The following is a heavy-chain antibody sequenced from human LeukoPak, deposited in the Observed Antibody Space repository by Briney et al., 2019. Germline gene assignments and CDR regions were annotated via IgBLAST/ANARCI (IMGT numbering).Heavy chain of an antibody. CDR2: MNPNSGNT. D-gene: IGHD3-16*02. V-gene: IGHV1-8*03. CDR3: ARGIPWMITFGGVIVPTYNWFDP. CDR1: GYTFTSYD. J-gene: IGHJ5*02. Sequence: ASVKVSCKASGYTFTSYDINWVRQATGQGLEWMGWMNPNSGNTGYAQKFQGRVIITRNTSISTAYMELSSLRSEDTAVYYCARGIPWMITFGGVIVPTYNWFDPWGQGTLVTVSS.